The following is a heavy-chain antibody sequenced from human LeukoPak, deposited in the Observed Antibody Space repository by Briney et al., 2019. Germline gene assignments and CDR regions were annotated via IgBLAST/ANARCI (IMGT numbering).Heavy chain of an antibody. V-gene: IGHV1-2*02. D-gene: IGHD6-19*01. J-gene: IGHJ4*02. CDR3: ARSSGWKYNIDY. CDR1: GYTFNGYY. CDR2: INPNSGGT. Sequence: WASVKVSCKASGYTFNGYYKHWVRQAPGQGLEWMGWINPNSGGTNYAQKFQGRVTMTRDTSISTAYTELSRLRSDDTAMYYCARSSGWKYNIDYWGQGTLVTVSS.